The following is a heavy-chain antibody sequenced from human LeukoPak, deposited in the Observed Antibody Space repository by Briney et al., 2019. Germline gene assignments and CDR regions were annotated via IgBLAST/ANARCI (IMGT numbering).Heavy chain of an antibody. CDR1: GFTFSSYA. V-gene: IGHV3-30-3*01. CDR2: ISYDGSNK. D-gene: IGHD3-3*01. J-gene: IGHJ4*02. CDR3: ARGIDFWSGIDY. Sequence: GGSLRLSCAASGFTFSSYAMHWVRQAPGKGLEWVAVISYDGSNKYYADSVKGRFTISRDNSKNTLYLQMNSLRAEDTAVYYCARGIDFWSGIDYWGQGTLVTVSS.